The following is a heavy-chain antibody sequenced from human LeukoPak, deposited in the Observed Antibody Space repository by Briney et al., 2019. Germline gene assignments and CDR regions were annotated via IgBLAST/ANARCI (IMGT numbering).Heavy chain of an antibody. V-gene: IGHV3-30-3*01. Sequence: GSLRLSCAASGFTFSSYAMSWVRQAPGKGLEWVAVISYDGSNKYYADSVKGRFTISRDNSKNTLYLQMNSLRAEDTAVYYCARLVGATPDSIDYWGQGTLVTVSS. D-gene: IGHD1-26*01. CDR1: GFTFSSYA. CDR2: ISYDGSNK. J-gene: IGHJ4*02. CDR3: ARLVGATPDSIDY.